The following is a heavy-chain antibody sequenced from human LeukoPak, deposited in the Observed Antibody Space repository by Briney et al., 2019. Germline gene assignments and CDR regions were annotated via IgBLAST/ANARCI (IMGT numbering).Heavy chain of an antibody. V-gene: IGHV3-9*01. CDR1: GFTFDDYA. CDR3: AKDKNDYYDSSAEWGYYFDY. CDR2: ISWNSGSI. J-gene: IGHJ4*02. D-gene: IGHD3-22*01. Sequence: GGSLRLSCAASGFTFDDYAMHWVRQAPGKGLEWVSGISWNSGSIGYADSVKGRFTISRDNAKNSLYLQMNSLRAEDTALYYCAKDKNDYYDSSAEWGYYFDYWGQGTLVTVSS.